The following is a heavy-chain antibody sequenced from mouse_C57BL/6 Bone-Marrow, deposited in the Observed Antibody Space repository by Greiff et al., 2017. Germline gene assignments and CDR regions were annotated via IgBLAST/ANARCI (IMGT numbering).Heavy chain of an antibody. CDR2: FYPGGGSI. CDR1: GYTFTEYT. J-gene: IGHJ3*01. D-gene: IGHD2-1*01. CDR3: ARHEDNYVRFAY. Sequence: QVQLKESGAELVKPGASVKLSCKASGYTFTEYTIHWVKQRSGQGLEWIGWFYPGGGSIKYNEKFKDKATLTEDKSSSTVYMELSRLASEDSAVYICARHEDNYVRFAYWGQGTLVTVSA. V-gene: IGHV1-62-2*01.